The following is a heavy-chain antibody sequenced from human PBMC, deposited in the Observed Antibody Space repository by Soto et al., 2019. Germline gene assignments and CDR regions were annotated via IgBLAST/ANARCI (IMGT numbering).Heavy chain of an antibody. V-gene: IGHV3-23*01. CDR1: GFTFRSYA. CDR3: ARVPAR. J-gene: IGHJ4*02. Sequence: PGGSLRLSCAASGFTFRSYAMSWVRQAPGKGLGWVSGISGSGISTHYADSVKGRFTISVDRSKNQFSLKLSSVTAADTAVYYCARVPARWGQGTLVTVSS. CDR2: ISGSGIST. D-gene: IGHD2-2*01.